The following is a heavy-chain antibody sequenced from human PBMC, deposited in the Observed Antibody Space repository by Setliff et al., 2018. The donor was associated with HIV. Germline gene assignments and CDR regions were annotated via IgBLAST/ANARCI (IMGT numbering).Heavy chain of an antibody. D-gene: IGHD2-15*01. CDR1: GFIFSSYA. Sequence: GGSLRLSCAASGFIFSSYAMHWVRQTPGKGLEWVAFISYEGSRKNYADSVEGRFTISRDNAKNTLYLQMNSLRAEDTAVYYCAKGDARGGYHYFAYWGQGTLVTVSS. J-gene: IGHJ4*02. CDR2: ISYEGSRK. CDR3: AKGDARGGYHYFAY. V-gene: IGHV3-30-3*01.